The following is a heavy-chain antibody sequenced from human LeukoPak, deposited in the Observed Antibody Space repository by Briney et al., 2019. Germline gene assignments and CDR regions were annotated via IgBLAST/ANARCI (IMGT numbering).Heavy chain of an antibody. CDR2: IRSKAYGGTT. CDR1: GFTFSSYA. CDR3: TRVWLFAAFFDY. V-gene: IGHV3-49*04. J-gene: IGHJ4*02. Sequence: GGSLRLSCAASGFTFSSYAMSWVRQAPGKGLEWVGFIRSKAYGGTTEYAASVKGRFTISRDDSKSIAYLQMNSLKTEDTAVYYCTRVWLFAAFFDYWGQGTLVTVSS. D-gene: IGHD6-19*01.